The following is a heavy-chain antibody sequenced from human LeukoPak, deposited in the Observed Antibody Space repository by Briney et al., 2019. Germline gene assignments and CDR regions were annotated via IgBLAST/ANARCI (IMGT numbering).Heavy chain of an antibody. CDR2: IYSGGNT. Sequence: PGGSLRLSCAASGFTVSTNYMTWVRQAPGKGLEWVSLIYSGGNTDYADSVKGRFTISRDNSKNTVYLQMNSLRAEDSAVYYCARKLGDYRNFYHYGLDVWGQGTTVTVSS. D-gene: IGHD4-17*01. J-gene: IGHJ6*02. CDR3: ARKLGDYRNFYHYGLDV. CDR1: GFTVSTNY. V-gene: IGHV3-53*01.